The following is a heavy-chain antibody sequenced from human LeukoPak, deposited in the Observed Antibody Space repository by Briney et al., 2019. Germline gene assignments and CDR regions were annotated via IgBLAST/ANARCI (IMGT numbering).Heavy chain of an antibody. V-gene: IGHV3-74*01. CDR3: ARGHVPGSTRHWDF. D-gene: IGHD3-10*01. CDR1: GFTFSSHW. J-gene: IGHJ4*02. Sequence: PGGSLRLSCEASGFTFSSHWMHWVRQVPGKWLVWVAGIRGDENEIDYADSVKGRFTISRDNAKNTLYLQMNSLRVEDTAVYFCARGHVPGSTRHWDFWGQGTLVTVSS. CDR2: IRGDENEI.